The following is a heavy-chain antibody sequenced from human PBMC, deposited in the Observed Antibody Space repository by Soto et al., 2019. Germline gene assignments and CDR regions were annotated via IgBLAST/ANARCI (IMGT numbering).Heavy chain of an antibody. CDR3: ATSYGSGYRAFDY. CDR2: VNPILSMS. J-gene: IGHJ4*02. CDR1: GDTFSFYT. D-gene: IGHD3-10*01. V-gene: IGHV1-69*02. Sequence: QVQLVQSGAELKKPGSSVKVSCKASGDTFSFYTINWVRQAPGLGLEWMGRVNPILSMSNYAKKFQGRVTMTADKSTSTAYMEWRILRSDATAFYYCATSYGSGYRAFDYWGQGALVTVSS.